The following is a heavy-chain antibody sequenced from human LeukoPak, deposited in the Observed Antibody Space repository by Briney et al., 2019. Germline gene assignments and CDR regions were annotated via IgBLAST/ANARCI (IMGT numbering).Heavy chain of an antibody. D-gene: IGHD2-15*01. CDR3: ARLLGYCSGGSCLNWFDP. Sequence: SETLSLTCTVSGGPISSYYWSWIRQPAGKGLEWIGRIYTSGSTNYNPSLKSRVTMSVDTSKNQFSLKLSSVTAADTAVYYCARLLGYCSGGSCLNWFDPWGQGTLVTVSS. CDR2: IYTSGST. J-gene: IGHJ5*02. V-gene: IGHV4-4*07. CDR1: GGPISSYY.